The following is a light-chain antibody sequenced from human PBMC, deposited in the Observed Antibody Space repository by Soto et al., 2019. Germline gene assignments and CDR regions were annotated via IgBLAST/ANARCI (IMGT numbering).Light chain of an antibody. J-gene: IGKJ3*01. Sequence: DIQMTQSPSSVSASVGDRVTITCPASQGLSSWLAWYQQKPGKAPELLIFATSSLQSGVPSRFSGSGSGTDFTLTISSLQPEDFATYYCQHSGVFGPGTKVDI. CDR1: QGLSSW. CDR2: ATS. CDR3: QHSGV. V-gene: IGKV1-12*01.